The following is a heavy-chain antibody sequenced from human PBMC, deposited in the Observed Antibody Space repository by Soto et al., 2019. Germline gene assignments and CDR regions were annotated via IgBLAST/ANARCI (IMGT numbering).Heavy chain of an antibody. Sequence: QVQLQESGPRLVQPSQTLSLTCTVSGGSISSGTYFWSWLRQHPGKGLEWIGYISYSGSTYYNPSLLSRVPISLHTPHHPFSLRLRSVTAAHTAVYYCARAHSYYRFGYPHDAFNIWGQGTMVTVSS. V-gene: IGHV4-31*03. D-gene: IGHD3-22*01. CDR1: GGSISSGTYF. CDR3: ARAHSYYRFGYPHDAFNI. J-gene: IGHJ3*02. CDR2: ISYSGST.